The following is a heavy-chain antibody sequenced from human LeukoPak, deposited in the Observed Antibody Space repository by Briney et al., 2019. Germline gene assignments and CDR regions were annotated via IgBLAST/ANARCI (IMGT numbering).Heavy chain of an antibody. CDR1: GVSISSYY. CDR2: IYYSGST. D-gene: IGHD6-13*01. CDR3: ARFSVAAAGIGWFDP. J-gene: IGHJ5*02. V-gene: IGHV4-59*01. Sequence: ASETLSLTCTVSGVSISSYYWSWIRQPPGKGLELIGYIYYSGSTNYNPSLKSRVTISIDTSKNQLSLKLSSVTAADTAVYYCARFSVAAAGIGWFDPWGQGTLVTVSA.